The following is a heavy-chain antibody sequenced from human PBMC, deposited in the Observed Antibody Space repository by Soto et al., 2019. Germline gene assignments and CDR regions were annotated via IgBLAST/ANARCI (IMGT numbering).Heavy chain of an antibody. Sequence: EVQLLESGGGLVQPGGSLRLSCAASGFTFSSYAMSWVRQAPGKGLEWVSAISGSGGRTYYADSVKGRFTISRDNSKNTLYLEMNSMRAEDTAVYYCAKEGVVYGDYDGSNYWGQGTLVTVSS. J-gene: IGHJ4*02. D-gene: IGHD4-17*01. CDR3: AKEGVVYGDYDGSNY. CDR2: ISGSGGRT. CDR1: GFTFSSYA. V-gene: IGHV3-23*01.